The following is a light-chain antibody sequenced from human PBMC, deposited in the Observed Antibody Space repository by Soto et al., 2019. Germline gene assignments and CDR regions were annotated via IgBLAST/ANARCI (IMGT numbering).Light chain of an antibody. CDR1: RSKIGRNY. V-gene: IGLV1-47*03. CDR3: APWDDNLNTHV. CDR2: RNN. J-gene: IGLJ7*01. Sequence: QSVLTQPPSASGTPGQRVSISCSGSRSKIGRNYVYWYQQLPGTAPKLLIQRNNERPSGVPDGFSGSKSGTSVYLAISGLLSEDAATYYCAPWDDNLNTHVFGRETQ.